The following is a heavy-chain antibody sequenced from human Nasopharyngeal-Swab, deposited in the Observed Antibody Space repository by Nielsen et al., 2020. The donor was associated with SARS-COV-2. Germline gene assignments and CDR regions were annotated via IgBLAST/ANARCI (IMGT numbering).Heavy chain of an antibody. J-gene: IGHJ6*04. V-gene: IGHV4-34*01. D-gene: IGHD1-7*01. CDR2: INHSGST. CDR3: ARRTRYGITGTRGGFPV. Sequence: RQAPGKGLEWLGEINHSGSTNYNPSLKSRVTISVDTSKNQFSLKLSSVTAADTAVYYCARRTRYGITGTRGGFPVWGKGTTVTVSS.